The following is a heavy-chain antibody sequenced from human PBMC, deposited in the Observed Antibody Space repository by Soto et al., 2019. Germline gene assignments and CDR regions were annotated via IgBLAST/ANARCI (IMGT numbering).Heavy chain of an antibody. J-gene: IGHJ5*02. CDR1: GFTFSSYA. V-gene: IGHV3-30*04. CDR2: ISSDGSNK. D-gene: IGHD6-6*01. CDR3: VRDNLGPSSIAARPPRWFDP. Sequence: GESLKISCAASGFTFSSYAMHWVRQAPGKGLEWVAVISSDGSNKYYADSVKGRFTISRENSKNTLYLQMNSLRAEDTAVYYWVRDNLGPSSIAARPPRWFDPWGQGTLVTVSS.